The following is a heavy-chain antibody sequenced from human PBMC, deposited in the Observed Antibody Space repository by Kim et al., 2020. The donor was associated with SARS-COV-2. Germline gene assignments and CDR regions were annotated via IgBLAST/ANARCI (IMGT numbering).Heavy chain of an antibody. Sequence: SETLSLTCTVSGGSISSYYWSWIRQPPGKGLEWIGYIYYSGSTNYNPSLKSRVTISVDTSKNQFSLKLSSVTAADTAVYYCARHGSSSWYDYWGQGTLGTVSS. CDR3: ARHGSSSWYDY. CDR1: GGSISSYY. D-gene: IGHD6-13*01. J-gene: IGHJ4*02. CDR2: IYYSGST. V-gene: IGHV4-59*08.